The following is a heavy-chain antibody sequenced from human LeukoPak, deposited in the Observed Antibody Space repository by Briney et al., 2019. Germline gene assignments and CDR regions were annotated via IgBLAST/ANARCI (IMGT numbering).Heavy chain of an antibody. J-gene: IGHJ4*02. Sequence: PSETLSLTCAVYGGSFSGYYWSGIRQPPGKGLEWMGEINHSGSTNYNPSLKSRVTISVDTSKNQFSLKLSSVTAADTAVYYCARASTHSDYWGQGTLVTVSS. CDR2: INHSGST. CDR1: GGSFSGYY. CDR3: ARASTHSDY. D-gene: IGHD1-1*01. V-gene: IGHV4-34*01.